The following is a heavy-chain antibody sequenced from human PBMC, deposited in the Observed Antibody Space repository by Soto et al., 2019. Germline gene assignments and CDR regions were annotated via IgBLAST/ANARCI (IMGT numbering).Heavy chain of an antibody. CDR2: IKNDGSGT. V-gene: IGHV3-74*01. CDR1: GFTVSTYW. J-gene: IGHJ4*02. CDR3: VRGDGDYYDGNGYLGRH. Sequence: EVQLVESGGGLVQPGGSLRLSCAASGFTVSTYWMHWVRQAPGKGLVWVSRIKNDGSGTYYVDSVEGRFTISRDNAKNTLYLQMNSLRAEDTAVYYCVRGDGDYYDGNGYLGRHWGQGTLVTVSS. D-gene: IGHD3-22*01.